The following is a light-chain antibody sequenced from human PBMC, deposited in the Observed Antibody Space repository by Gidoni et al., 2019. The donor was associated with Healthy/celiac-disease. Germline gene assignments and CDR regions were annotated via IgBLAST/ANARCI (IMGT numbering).Light chain of an antibody. CDR1: SSDFGGYNY. CDR2: DVS. J-gene: IGLJ2*01. V-gene: IGLV2-14*01. CDR3: SSYTSSSTV. Sequence: QSALTQPASVSGSPGQSFTISCTVTSSDFGGYNYVSLYQQHPVKAPNLLIYDVSNRTSGFSNRFSGSKSGNTASLTISGLQAEDEADYYCSSYTSSSTVFGGGTKLTVL.